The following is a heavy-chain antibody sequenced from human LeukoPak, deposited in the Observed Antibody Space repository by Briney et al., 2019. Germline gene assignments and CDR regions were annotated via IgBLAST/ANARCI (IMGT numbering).Heavy chain of an antibody. Sequence: GASVKVSCKASGGTFSSYAISWVRQAPGQGLEWMGRIIPILGIANYAQKFQGRVTITADKSTSTAYMELSSLRSEDTAVYYCARDIASIAARPDWFDPWGQGTLVTVSS. D-gene: IGHD6-6*01. V-gene: IGHV1-69*04. J-gene: IGHJ5*02. CDR1: GGTFSSYA. CDR3: ARDIASIAARPDWFDP. CDR2: IIPILGIA.